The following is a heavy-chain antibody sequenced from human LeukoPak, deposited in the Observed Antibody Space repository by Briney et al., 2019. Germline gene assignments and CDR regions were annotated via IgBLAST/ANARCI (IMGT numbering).Heavy chain of an antibody. J-gene: IGHJ5*02. V-gene: IGHV1-18*01. Sequence: ASVKVSCKASGYTFTSYGISWVRQAPGQGLEWMGWISAYNGNTNYAQKLQGRVTMTTDTSTSTAYMELKSLRSDDTAVYYCARVKKRDNWSCYWFDPWGQGTLVTVSS. CDR2: ISAYNGNT. CDR3: ARVKKRDNWSCYWFDP. CDR1: GYTFTSYG. D-gene: IGHD1-1*01.